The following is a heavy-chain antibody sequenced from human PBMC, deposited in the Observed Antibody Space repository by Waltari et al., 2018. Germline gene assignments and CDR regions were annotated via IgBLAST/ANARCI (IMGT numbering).Heavy chain of an antibody. D-gene: IGHD3-16*01. CDR1: GGTFSSYA. J-gene: IGHJ5*02. Sequence: QVQLVQSGAEVKKPGSSVKVSCKASGGTFSSYAISWVRQAPGQGLEWMGGISPSFGTANYAQKCQGRVTITTDESTRTAYMELSSLRSEDTAVYYCAILGDYEKGRFDPWGQGTLVTVSS. CDR2: ISPSFGTA. CDR3: AILGDYEKGRFDP. V-gene: IGHV1-69*05.